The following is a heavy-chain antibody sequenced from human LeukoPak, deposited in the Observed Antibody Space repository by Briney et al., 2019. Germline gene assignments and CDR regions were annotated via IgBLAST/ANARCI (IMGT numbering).Heavy chain of an antibody. V-gene: IGHV4-34*01. CDR2: INHSGGT. D-gene: IGHD2-2*01. J-gene: IGHJ4*02. CDR1: GGSFSGYY. Sequence: SETLSLTCAVYGGSFSGYYWSWIRQPPGKGPEWIGEINHSGGTNYNPSLKSRVTISVDTSKNQFSLKLSSVTAADTAVYYCARGEEFQFSIVVVPAARPRVFDYWGQGTLVTVSS. CDR3: ARGEEFQFSIVVVPAARPRVFDY.